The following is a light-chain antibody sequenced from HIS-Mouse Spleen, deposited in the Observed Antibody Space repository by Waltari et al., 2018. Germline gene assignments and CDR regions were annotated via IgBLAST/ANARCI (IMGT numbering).Light chain of an antibody. CDR3: LLYYGGAQLNV. CDR2: STG. CDR1: TGAVTSGYY. J-gene: IGLJ1*01. V-gene: IGLV7-43*01. Sequence: QTVVTQEPSLTVSPGGTVTLTCASSTGAVTSGYYPNWFQQKPGQAPRALIYSTGNKHSWTPARFSCSLLGGKAALTLSGVQPEDEAEYYCLLYYGGAQLNVFGTGTKVTVL.